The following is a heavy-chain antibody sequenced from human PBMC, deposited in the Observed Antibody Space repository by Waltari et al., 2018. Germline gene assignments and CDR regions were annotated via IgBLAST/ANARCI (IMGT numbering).Heavy chain of an antibody. CDR1: GLTFTDYS. J-gene: IGHJ4*02. Sequence: EVQLVEFGGGLVNPGGSLRLSCVAFGLTFTDYSMNWVRQAPGKGLEWVSSISSRSTYIYYADSVKGRFTISRDDARNSLYLQMDSLRVEDTALYYCARDLGGSYYSRLLYWGQGILVTVSS. V-gene: IGHV3-21*01. CDR3: ARDLGGSYYSRLLY. CDR2: ISSRSTYI. D-gene: IGHD1-26*01.